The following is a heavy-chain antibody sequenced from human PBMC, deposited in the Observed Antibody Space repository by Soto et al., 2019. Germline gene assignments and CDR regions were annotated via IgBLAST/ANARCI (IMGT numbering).Heavy chain of an antibody. J-gene: IGHJ4*02. Sequence: QVQLVQSGAEVKRPGASVKVSCKVSGYTFSSYGISWVRQAPGQGLEWMGWITAYNGNTNYAQNFQGRVTMTTDTSTSTAYMELRSLRSDDTAVYYCARDSFSGRYYDRSGYGVDYWGQGTLVTVSS. CDR1: GYTFSSYG. D-gene: IGHD3-22*01. CDR2: ITAYNGNT. CDR3: ARDSFSGRYYDRSGYGVDY. V-gene: IGHV1-18*01.